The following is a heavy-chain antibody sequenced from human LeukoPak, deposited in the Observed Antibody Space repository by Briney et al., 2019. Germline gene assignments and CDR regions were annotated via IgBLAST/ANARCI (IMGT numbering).Heavy chain of an antibody. CDR2: INPNSGST. D-gene: IGHD2-2*01. CDR1: GYTFTDYY. CDR3: AREEYCSRGRCYYYYYGMDV. Sequence: ASVKVSCKASGYTFTDYYMHWVRQAPGQGLEWMGWINPNSGSTNYAQKFQGRVTVTRDTSNTTAHMELSRLRSDDTAVYYCAREEYCSRGRCYYYYYGMDVWGQGTTVTVSS. V-gene: IGHV1-2*02. J-gene: IGHJ6*02.